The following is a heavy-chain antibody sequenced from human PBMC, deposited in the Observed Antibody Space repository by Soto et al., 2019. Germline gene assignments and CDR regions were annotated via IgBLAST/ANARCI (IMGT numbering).Heavy chain of an antibody. CDR3: ARDQPGYSYGYGLGY. CDR1: GFTFSSYS. D-gene: IGHD5-18*01. CDR2: ISSSSSYI. V-gene: IGHV3-21*01. Sequence: EVQLVESGGGLIKHGGSLRLSCTASGFTFSSYSMNWVRQAPGKGLDRVSSISSSSSYIYYADSVKGRFTISRDNAKNSLYLQMNSLRAEDTAVYYCARDQPGYSYGYGLGYWGQGTLVTVSS. J-gene: IGHJ4*02.